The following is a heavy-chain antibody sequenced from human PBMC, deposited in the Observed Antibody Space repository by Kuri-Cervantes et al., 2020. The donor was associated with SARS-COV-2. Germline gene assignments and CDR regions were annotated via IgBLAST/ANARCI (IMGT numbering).Heavy chain of an antibody. J-gene: IGHJ6*03. CDR1: GFSLTNYA. CDR3: ATGAANSYMDA. Sequence: GESLKISCGASGFSLTNYAIHWVRQAPGKGLEWVSVIWYDGKNEYYAGSVKGRFNISRDTSENTVSLHMNSLRAEDTAMYYCATGAANSYMDAWGRGTTVTVSS. CDR2: IWYDGKNE. D-gene: IGHD3-10*01. V-gene: IGHV3-33*08.